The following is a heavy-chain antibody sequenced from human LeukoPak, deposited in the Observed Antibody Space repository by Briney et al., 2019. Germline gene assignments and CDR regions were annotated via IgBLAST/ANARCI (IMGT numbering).Heavy chain of an antibody. J-gene: IGHJ4*02. V-gene: IGHV3-30*02. Sequence: PGGSLRLSCAASGFTFSSYGMHWVRQAPGKGLEWVAFIRYDGSNKYYADSVKGRFTISRDNSKNTLYLQMNSLRAEDTAVYYCAKDPLALAHIAAYFDYWGQGTLVTVSS. D-gene: IGHD6-13*01. CDR3: AKDPLALAHIAAYFDY. CDR2: IRYDGSNK. CDR1: GFTFSSYG.